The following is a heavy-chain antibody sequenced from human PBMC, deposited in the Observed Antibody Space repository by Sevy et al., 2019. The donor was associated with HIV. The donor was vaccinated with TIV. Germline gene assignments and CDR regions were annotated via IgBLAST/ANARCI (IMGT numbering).Heavy chain of an antibody. Sequence: GGSLRLSCAASGFTFRNFALSWVRQAPGRGLEWVSAISSSGSTFYTLSVKGRFTLSRDNFKDTLYLQMNSLRVEDTAIYYCAKADGGGQHGNDPFDLWGHGTMVTVSS. J-gene: IGHJ3*01. D-gene: IGHD1-1*01. CDR3: AKADGGGQHGNDPFDL. V-gene: IGHV3-23*01. CDR1: GFTFRNFA. CDR2: ISSSGST.